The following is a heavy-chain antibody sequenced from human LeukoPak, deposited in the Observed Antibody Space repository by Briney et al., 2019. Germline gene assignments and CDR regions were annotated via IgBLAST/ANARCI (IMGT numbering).Heavy chain of an antibody. D-gene: IGHD3-10*01. Sequence: GESLKISCKGSGYSFTSYWIGWVRQMPGKGLEWMGIIYPGDSDTRYSPSFQGQVTISADKSISTAYLQWSSLKASDTAMYYCARPSMVRGVINGKFDYWGQGTLVTVSS. J-gene: IGHJ4*02. CDR2: IYPGDSDT. CDR1: GYSFTSYW. V-gene: IGHV5-51*01. CDR3: ARPSMVRGVINGKFDY.